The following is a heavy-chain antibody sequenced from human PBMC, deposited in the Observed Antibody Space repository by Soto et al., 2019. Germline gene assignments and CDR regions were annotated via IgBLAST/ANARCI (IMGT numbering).Heavy chain of an antibody. CDR1: GFTFDSPYSHA. CDR3: VSWVSAHFDY. D-gene: IGHD2-8*01. J-gene: IGHJ4*01. CDR2: ISSDGANT. Sequence: PVGSLRLSCAASGFTFDSPYSHAMSWVRQSPGKGPEWVSTISSDGANTHYAESVKGRFTISKDASRNTVHLHMNSLRAEDTATYFCVSWVSAHFDYWGHGTPVTVSS. V-gene: IGHV3-23*01.